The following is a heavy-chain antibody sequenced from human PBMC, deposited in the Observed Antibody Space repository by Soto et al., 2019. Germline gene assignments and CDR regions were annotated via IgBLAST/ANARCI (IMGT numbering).Heavy chain of an antibody. V-gene: IGHV3-23*01. Sequence: PGGSLRLSCTASGVTFSSYAMNWVRQAPGKGLEWVSTISNTGGGTFYAGSVRGRFTISRDNSNNTLYLQMHRLRADDSAIYFCAVGRHKTSGSNTWFDPWGRGTQVTAPQ. CDR3: AVGRHKTSGSNTWFDP. D-gene: IGHD3-22*01. J-gene: IGHJ5*02. CDR2: ISNTGGGT. CDR1: GVTFSSYA.